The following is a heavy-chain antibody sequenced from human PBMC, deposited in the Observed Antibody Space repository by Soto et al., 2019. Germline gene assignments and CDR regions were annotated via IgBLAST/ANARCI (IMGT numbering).Heavy chain of an antibody. CDR1: GFTFSSYG. D-gene: IGHD4-4*01. V-gene: IGHV3-33*01. CDR2: IWYDGSNK. J-gene: IGHJ4*02. CDR3: ARDGVDYSNYGRLDY. Sequence: GGSLRLSCAASGFTFSSYGMHWVRQAPGKGLEWVAVIWYDGSNKYYADSVKGRFTISRDNSKNTLYLQMNSLRAEDTAVYYCARDGVDYSNYGRLDYWGQGTLVTVSS.